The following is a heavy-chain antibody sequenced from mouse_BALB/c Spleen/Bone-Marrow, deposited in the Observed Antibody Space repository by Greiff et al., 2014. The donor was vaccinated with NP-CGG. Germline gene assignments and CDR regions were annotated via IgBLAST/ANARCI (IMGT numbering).Heavy chain of an antibody. Sequence: EVMLVESGGGLVQPGGSRKLSCAASGFTFSSFAMHWVRQAPEKGLVWVAYISSGSITIYYADTVKGRFTISRDTPKNTLFLQMTSLRSEDTAMYYCVRDYGYGAMDYWGQGTSVTVSS. CDR1: GFTFSSFA. V-gene: IGHV5-17*02. CDR2: ISSGSITI. D-gene: IGHD1-2*01. J-gene: IGHJ4*01. CDR3: VRDYGYGAMDY.